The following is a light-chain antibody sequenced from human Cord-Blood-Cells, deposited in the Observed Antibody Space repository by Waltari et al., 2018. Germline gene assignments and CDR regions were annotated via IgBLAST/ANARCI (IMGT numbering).Light chain of an antibody. CDR2: WAS. CDR1: QSVLYSSNNKNY. J-gene: IGKJ1*01. CDR3: QKYYSIPPT. V-gene: IGKV4-1*01. Sequence: DIVMTQSPDSLAVSLGERATINCKSSQSVLYSSNNKNYLAWYQQKPGQPPKLLIYWASTRESGVPDRFSGSGSGKDFTLTISSLQAEDVAVYYCQKYYSIPPTFGQGTKVEIK.